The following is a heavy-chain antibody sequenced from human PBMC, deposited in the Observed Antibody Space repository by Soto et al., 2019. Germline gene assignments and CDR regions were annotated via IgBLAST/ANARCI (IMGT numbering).Heavy chain of an antibody. CDR3: ARSTAVGYDSSGLNDY. Sequence: PSETLSLTCTVSGGSISSYYWSWIRQPPGKGLEWIGYIYYSGSTNYNPSLKSRVTISVDTPKNQFSLKLSSVTAADTAVYYCARSTAVGYDSSGLNDYWGQGTMVTVSS. V-gene: IGHV4-59*01. CDR1: GGSISSYY. D-gene: IGHD3-22*01. CDR2: IYYSGST. J-gene: IGHJ4*02.